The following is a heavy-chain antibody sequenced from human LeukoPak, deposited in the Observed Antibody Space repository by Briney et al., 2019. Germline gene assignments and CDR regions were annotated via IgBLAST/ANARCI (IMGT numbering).Heavy chain of an antibody. D-gene: IGHD5-18*01. J-gene: IGHJ4*02. Sequence: SETLSLTCAVYGGSFSGYYWSWIRQPPGKGLEWIGEINHSGSTNYNPSLKSRVTISVDTSKNQFSLKLSSVTAADTAVYYCASDVGSGYSYGRVFDYWGQGTLVTVSS. CDR1: GGSFSGYY. CDR3: ASDVGSGYSYGRVFDY. CDR2: INHSGST. V-gene: IGHV4-34*01.